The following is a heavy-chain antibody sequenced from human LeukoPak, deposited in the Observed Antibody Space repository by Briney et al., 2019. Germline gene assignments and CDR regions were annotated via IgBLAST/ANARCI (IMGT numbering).Heavy chain of an antibody. Sequence: QPGGSLRLSCRASGFNLSDYWMHWVRQAPGKGLEWVAGISNDGNNKFYADTVKGRFTISRDDSRNTLFLQMNSLRVEDTAVYYCARDKSKWLLDYGGHGTLVTVSS. CDR2: ISNDGNNK. CDR1: GFNLSDYW. D-gene: IGHD3-22*01. CDR3: ARDKSKWLLDY. J-gene: IGHJ4*01. V-gene: IGHV3-33*08.